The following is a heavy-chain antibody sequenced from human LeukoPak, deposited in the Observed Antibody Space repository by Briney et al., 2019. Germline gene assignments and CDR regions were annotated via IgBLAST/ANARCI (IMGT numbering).Heavy chain of an antibody. D-gene: IGHD3-3*01. CDR3: AQIPFRSGDYHFDY. CDR2: ISGSGAST. CDR1: GFTFSSYA. V-gene: IGHV3-23*01. J-gene: IGHJ4*02. Sequence: PGGSLRLSCAASGFTFSSYAMSWVRQTPGKGLEWVSTISGSGASTYYADSVKGRFTVSRDNSKSTLHLQMKSLRAADTAVYYCAQIPFRSGDYHFDYWGQGTLLTVSS.